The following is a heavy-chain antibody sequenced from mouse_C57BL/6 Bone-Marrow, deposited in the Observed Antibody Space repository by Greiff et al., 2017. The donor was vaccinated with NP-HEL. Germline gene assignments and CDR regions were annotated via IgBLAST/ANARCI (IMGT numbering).Heavy chain of an antibody. CDR1: GYTFTSYW. V-gene: IGHV1-69*01. CDR2: IDPSDSYT. J-gene: IGHJ3*01. Sequence: KESCKASGYTFTSYWMHWVKQRPGQGLEWIGEIDPSDSYTNYNQKFKGKSPLTVAKSSSTAYMQLSSLTSEYSAVYYCARGYYGSWFAYWGQGTLVTVAA. CDR3: ARGYYGSWFAY. D-gene: IGHD1-1*01.